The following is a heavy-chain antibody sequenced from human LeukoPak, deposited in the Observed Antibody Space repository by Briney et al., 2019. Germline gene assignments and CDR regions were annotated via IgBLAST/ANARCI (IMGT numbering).Heavy chain of an antibody. V-gene: IGHV4-59*05. CDR3: TTTTRGWYGVGDY. J-gene: IGHJ4*02. Sequence: GSRRLSCAASGFTFSSYNMNWVRQAPGKGLEWIGSFYYSGSTYYNASLKSRVTISVDTSKSQFSLKLSSVTATDTAVYYCTTTTRGWYGVGDYWGQGTLVTVSS. D-gene: IGHD6-19*01. CDR1: GFTFSSYN. CDR2: FYYSGST.